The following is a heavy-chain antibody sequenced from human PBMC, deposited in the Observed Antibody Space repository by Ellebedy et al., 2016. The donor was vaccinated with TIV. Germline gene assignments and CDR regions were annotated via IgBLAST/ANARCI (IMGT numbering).Heavy chain of an antibody. D-gene: IGHD3/OR15-3a*01. V-gene: IGHV3-30*04. Sequence: GESLKISXAASGFTFSSYAMHWVRQAPGKGLEWVAVISYDGSNKYYADSVKGRFTISRDNSKNTLYLQMNSLRAEDTAVYYCARDALDYEAGWLTDYWGQGTLVTVSS. J-gene: IGHJ4*02. CDR3: ARDALDYEAGWLTDY. CDR2: ISYDGSNK. CDR1: GFTFSSYA.